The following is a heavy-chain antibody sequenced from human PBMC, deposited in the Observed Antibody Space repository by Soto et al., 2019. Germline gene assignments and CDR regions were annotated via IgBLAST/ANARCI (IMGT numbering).Heavy chain of an antibody. V-gene: IGHV3-7*01. CDR1: GFTFSDSW. D-gene: IGHD1-1*01. CDR3: VRGGSRYAS. CDR2: IKPDESEK. J-gene: IGHJ5*02. Sequence: EVQLVESGGGLVQPGGSLRLSCTASGFTFSDSWMTWVRQAPGKGLEWVARIKPDESEKKYADSVKGRCSISRDNAKNSMYLQMDSVRGEDRAVYYCVRGGSRYASWGQGTLVTVSS.